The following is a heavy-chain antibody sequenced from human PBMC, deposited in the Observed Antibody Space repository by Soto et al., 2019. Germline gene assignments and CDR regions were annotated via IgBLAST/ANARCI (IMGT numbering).Heavy chain of an antibody. CDR3: ARGDYHDNSGPFSDAFDV. D-gene: IGHD3-22*01. Sequence: LRLSCAASGFTFSTYWMSWVRQAPGKGLEWVANINQDGSAKWYVDSVKGRFIISRDNAKKSLFLQMNSLRVEDTAVYYCARGDYHDNSGPFSDAFDVWGQGTMVTVSS. CDR2: INQDGSAK. CDR1: GFTFSTYW. J-gene: IGHJ3*01. V-gene: IGHV3-7*04.